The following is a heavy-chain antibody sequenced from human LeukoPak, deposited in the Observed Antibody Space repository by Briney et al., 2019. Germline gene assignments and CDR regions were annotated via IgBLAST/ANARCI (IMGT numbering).Heavy chain of an antibody. CDR2: INPSGGST. D-gene: IGHD2-2*01. V-gene: IGHV1-46*01. CDR3: ARDPTNCSSTSCYPGGSFDY. J-gene: IGHJ4*02. CDR1: GYTFTSYY. Sequence: GASVKVSCKASGYTFTSYYMHWVRQAPGQGLEWMGLINPSGGSTSYAQKFQGRVTMTRDTSTSTVYMELSSLRSEDTAVYYCARDPTNCSSTSCYPGGSFDYWGQGTLVTVSS.